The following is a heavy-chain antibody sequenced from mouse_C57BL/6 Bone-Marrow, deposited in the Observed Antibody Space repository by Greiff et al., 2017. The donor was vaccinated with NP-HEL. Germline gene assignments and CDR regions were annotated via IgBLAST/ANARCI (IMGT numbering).Heavy chain of an antibody. Sequence: VKLMESGPGLVQPSQSLSITCTVSGFALTSYGVHWVRQSPGKGLEWLGVIWSGGSTDYNAAFISRLSISKDNSKSQVFFKMNSLQADDTAIYYCARTGTLGYFDYWGQGTTLTVSS. D-gene: IGHD4-1*01. CDR3: ARTGTLGYFDY. V-gene: IGHV2-2*01. J-gene: IGHJ2*01. CDR1: GFALTSYG. CDR2: IWSGGST.